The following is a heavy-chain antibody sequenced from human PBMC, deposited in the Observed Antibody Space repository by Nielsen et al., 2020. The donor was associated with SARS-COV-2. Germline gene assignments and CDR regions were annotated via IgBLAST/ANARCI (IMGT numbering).Heavy chain of an antibody. D-gene: IGHD3-3*02. Sequence: GESLKISCEASGFTFRSDDMNWVRQAPGKGLEWVSYMSSSGSLMSYADSVKGRFTVSRDNAKNSLYLQMNSLRADDTAVYYCVRKLDIFGVVIKTPAFDIWGQGTMVSVSS. CDR2: MSSSGSLM. CDR1: GFTFRSDD. V-gene: IGHV3-48*03. J-gene: IGHJ3*02. CDR3: VRKLDIFGVVIKTPAFDI.